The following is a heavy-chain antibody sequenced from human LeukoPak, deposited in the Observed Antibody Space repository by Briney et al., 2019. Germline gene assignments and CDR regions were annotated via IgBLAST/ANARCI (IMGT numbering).Heavy chain of an antibody. J-gene: IGHJ5*02. CDR1: GYTFTSYY. CDR3: ARPYYDILTGYGNWFDP. CDR2: INPSGGST. D-gene: IGHD3-9*01. V-gene: IGHV1-46*01. Sequence: GASVKVSCKASGYTFTSYYMHWVRQAPGQGLEWMGIINPSGGSTSYAQKFQGRVTMTRDTSTSTVYMELSSLRSEDTAVYYCARPYYDILTGYGNWFDPWGQGTLVTVSS.